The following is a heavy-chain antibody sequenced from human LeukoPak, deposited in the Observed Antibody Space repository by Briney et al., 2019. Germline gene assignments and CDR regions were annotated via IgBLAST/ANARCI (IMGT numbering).Heavy chain of an antibody. J-gene: IGHJ4*02. Sequence: GASVKVSCKASGYTFSGYYMHWMRQAPGQGLEWMGWINPNSGGTNYAQKFQGRVTMIRDTSISTAYMELSRLRSDDTAVYYCARVRSSTSWEYFDYWGQGTLVTVSS. CDR2: INPNSGGT. V-gene: IGHV1-2*02. CDR3: ARVRSSTSWEYFDY. CDR1: GYTFSGYY. D-gene: IGHD2-2*01.